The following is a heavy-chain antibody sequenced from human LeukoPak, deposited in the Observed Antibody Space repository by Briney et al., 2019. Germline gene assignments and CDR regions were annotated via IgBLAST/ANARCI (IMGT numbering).Heavy chain of an antibody. D-gene: IGHD3-22*01. V-gene: IGHV1-69*04. CDR2: IIPILGIA. Sequence: ASVKVSCKASGGTFSSYAISWVRQAPGQGLEWMGRIIPILGIANYAQKFQGRVTITADKSTSTAYMELSSLRSEATAVYYCARPYYDSSGFGYYGMDVWGQGTTVTVSS. CDR3: ARPYYDSSGFGYYGMDV. CDR1: GGTFSSYA. J-gene: IGHJ6*02.